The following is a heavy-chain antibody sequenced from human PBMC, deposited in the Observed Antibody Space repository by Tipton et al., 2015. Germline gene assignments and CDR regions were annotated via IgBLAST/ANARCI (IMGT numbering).Heavy chain of an antibody. CDR2: INTYNGNT. Sequence: VQLVQSGAEVKKPGASVKVSCKASGYTFTSFGISWARQAPGQGLEWMGWINTYNGNTNSAQKFQGRVTMTTDTSTSTAYMEVRSLRSDDTAVYYCARNDYGDYHFDYWGQGTLVTVSS. CDR3: ARNDYGDYHFDY. V-gene: IGHV1-18*01. J-gene: IGHJ4*02. CDR1: GYTFTSFG. D-gene: IGHD4-17*01.